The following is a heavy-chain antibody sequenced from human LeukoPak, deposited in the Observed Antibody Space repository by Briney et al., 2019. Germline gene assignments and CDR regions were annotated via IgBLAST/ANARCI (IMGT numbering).Heavy chain of an antibody. V-gene: IGHV4-59*01. CDR2: IYYSGTT. D-gene: IGHD6-6*01. J-gene: IGHJ4*02. CDR3: ARSYSRSSPYFDY. CDR1: GGSISSYY. Sequence: SETLSLTCTVSGGSISSYYWSWIRQPPGKGLEWIGYIYYSGTTNYNPSLQSRVTISVDTSKNQFSLKLTSVTAADTAVYYCARSYSRSSPYFDYWGQGSLVTVPS.